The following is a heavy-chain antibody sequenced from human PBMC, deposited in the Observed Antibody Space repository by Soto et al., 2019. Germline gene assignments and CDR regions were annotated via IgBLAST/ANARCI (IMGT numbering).Heavy chain of an antibody. Sequence: QVQLQESGPGLVKPSGTLSLTCAVSGGSISSSNWWSWVRQPPGKGLEWIGEIYHSGSTNYNPSLKSRVXXSXDXXKNQFSLKLSSVTAADTAVYYCARGIAAAGTPFDYWGQGTLVTVSS. D-gene: IGHD6-13*01. CDR1: GGSISSSNW. CDR3: ARGIAAAGTPFDY. V-gene: IGHV4-4*02. CDR2: IYHSGST. J-gene: IGHJ4*02.